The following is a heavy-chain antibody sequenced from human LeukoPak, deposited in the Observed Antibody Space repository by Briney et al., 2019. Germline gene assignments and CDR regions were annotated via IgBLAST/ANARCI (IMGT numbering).Heavy chain of an antibody. J-gene: IGHJ3*02. CDR2: IYYSGST. CDR3: ARGGNYDSRGTFDI. Sequence: SETLSLTCTVSGGSISTYYWSWIRQPPGKALEWIEYIYYSGSTNYNPSLKSRVTISIDTSKNQFSLKLSSVTAADTAVYYCARGGNYDSRGTFDIWGQGTMVIVSS. CDR1: GGSISTYY. D-gene: IGHD3-22*01. V-gene: IGHV4-59*01.